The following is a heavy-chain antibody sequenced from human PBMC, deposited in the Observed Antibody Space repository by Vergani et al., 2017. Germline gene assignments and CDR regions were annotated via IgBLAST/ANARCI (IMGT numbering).Heavy chain of an antibody. CDR3: ARGGAYDFWSAFRFQEGMDV. CDR1: GGSISSYY. CDR2: IYYSGST. V-gene: IGHV4-59*01. Sequence: QVQLQESGPGLVKPSETLSLTCTVSGGSISSYYWSWIRQPPGKGLEWIGYIYYSGSTNYNPSLKSRVTISVDTSKNQFSLKLSSVTAADTAVYYCARGGAYDFWSAFRFQEGMDVWGKGP. D-gene: IGHD3-3*01. J-gene: IGHJ6*03.